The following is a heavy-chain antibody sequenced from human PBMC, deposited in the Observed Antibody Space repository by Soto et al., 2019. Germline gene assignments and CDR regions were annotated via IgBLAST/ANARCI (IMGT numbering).Heavy chain of an antibody. D-gene: IGHD6-25*01. CDR2: IYNTGST. CDR3: ETSGTAWNNWFDP. Sequence: QVQLQESGPGLVKPSQTLSLTCNVSGGSISRYYWSWIRQPAGKALEWIGRIYNTGSTEYNPSLKSRVTMSMDTDKNQFFLNLRSVTAADTAVDYCETSGTAWNNWFDPWGQGILVTVSS. J-gene: IGHJ5*02. CDR1: GGSISRYY. V-gene: IGHV4-4*07.